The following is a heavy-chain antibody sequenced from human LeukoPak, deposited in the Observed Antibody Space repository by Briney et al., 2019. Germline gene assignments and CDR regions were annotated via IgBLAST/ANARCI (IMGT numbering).Heavy chain of an antibody. CDR2: IRYDGSNK. J-gene: IGHJ6*03. Sequence: GGSLRLSCAASGFTFSTYGMHWVRQAPGKGLEWVAFIRYDGSNKSYADSVKGRFTISRDNSKNTLYLQMNSLRAEDTAVYYCARESGSRSYYYYMDVWGKGTTVTVSS. CDR3: ARESGSRSYYYYMDV. D-gene: IGHD2-2*01. V-gene: IGHV3-30*02. CDR1: GFTFSTYG.